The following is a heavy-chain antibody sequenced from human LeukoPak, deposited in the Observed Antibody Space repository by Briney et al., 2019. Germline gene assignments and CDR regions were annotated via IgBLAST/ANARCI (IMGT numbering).Heavy chain of an antibody. V-gene: IGHV3-21*01. CDR2: ISTRDTFI. D-gene: IGHD3-22*01. CDR3: AREGDSSGYD. J-gene: IGHJ4*02. CDR1: GFTFTTYS. Sequence: PGGSLRLSCEASGFTFTTYSMTWVRQTPGEGLEWVSSISTRDTFINYADSVKGRFTISRDNAKNSLFLQMNSLRAEDTAVYYCAREGDSSGYDWGQGTLVTVSS.